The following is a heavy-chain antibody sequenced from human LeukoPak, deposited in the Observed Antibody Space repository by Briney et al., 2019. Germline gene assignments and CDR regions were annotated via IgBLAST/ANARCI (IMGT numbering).Heavy chain of an antibody. CDR3: ARVTGRHFDWLPYFDY. V-gene: IGHV1-46*01. CDR2: INPSGGST. J-gene: IGHJ4*02. Sequence: ASVKVSCKASGYTFTSYYMHWVRQAPGQGLEWMGIINPSGGSTSYAQKFQGRVTMTRDTSISTAYMQLSRLRSDDTAVYYCARVTGRHFDWLPYFDYWGQGTLATVSS. D-gene: IGHD3-9*01. CDR1: GYTFTSYY.